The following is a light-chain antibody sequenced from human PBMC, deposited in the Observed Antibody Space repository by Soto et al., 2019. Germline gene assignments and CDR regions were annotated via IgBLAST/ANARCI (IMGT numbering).Light chain of an antibody. Sequence: EIVLTQSPGTLSLSPGERATLSCRASQSVTSTYLAWYQQKPGQAPRLLIYGASSRAIGIPDRFSGSVSGSDFILTINRLEPEDFAVYYCQQYGRSPQIIFGQGTRLEIK. CDR3: QQYGRSPQII. CDR1: QSVTSTY. CDR2: GAS. J-gene: IGKJ5*01. V-gene: IGKV3-20*01.